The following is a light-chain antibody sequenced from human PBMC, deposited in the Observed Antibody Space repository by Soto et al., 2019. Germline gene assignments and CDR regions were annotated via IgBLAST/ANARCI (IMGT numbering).Light chain of an antibody. V-gene: IGLV3-21*02. CDR1: NIGSKN. Sequence: SYELTQPPSVSVAPGQTASITCGGNNIGSKNVHWYQQKPDQPPVRVVFDDSDRPSGISERFSGSNTGNTATLTISRVEAGDEADYFCHVWDSRSEPVVFGAGTKLTVL. J-gene: IGLJ1*01. CDR3: HVWDSRSEPVV. CDR2: DDS.